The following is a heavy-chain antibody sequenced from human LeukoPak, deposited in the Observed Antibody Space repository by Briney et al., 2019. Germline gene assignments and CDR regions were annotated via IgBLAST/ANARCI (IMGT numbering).Heavy chain of an antibody. CDR1: GFTFSSYG. V-gene: IGHV3-30*02. D-gene: IGHD4-17*01. Sequence: PGGSVTLPCAASGFTFSSYGMDWVRQAPGKGREWVAFIRCGGNKKDYADSVKVRFTISRDNYKNTLYLQMNSLRVEDTAVYYCAKGYGDLVAFDIWGQGTMVTASS. CDR3: AKGYGDLVAFDI. J-gene: IGHJ3*02. CDR2: IRCGGNKK.